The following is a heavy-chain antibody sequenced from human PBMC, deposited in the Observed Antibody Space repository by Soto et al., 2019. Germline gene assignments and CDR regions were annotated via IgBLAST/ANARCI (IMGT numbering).Heavy chain of an antibody. CDR2: IYSGGST. Sequence: GGSLRLSCAASGFTVSSNYMSWVRQAPGKGLEWVSVIYSGGSTYYADSVKGRFTISRDNSKNTLYLQMNSLRAEDTAVYYCAREESSGSLDAFDIWGQGTMVTVSS. CDR1: GFTVSSNY. V-gene: IGHV3-66*01. J-gene: IGHJ3*02. CDR3: AREESSGSLDAFDI. D-gene: IGHD6-19*01.